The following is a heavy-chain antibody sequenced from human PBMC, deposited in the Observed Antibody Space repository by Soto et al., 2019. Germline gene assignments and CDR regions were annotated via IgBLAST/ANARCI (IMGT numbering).Heavy chain of an antibody. D-gene: IGHD2-15*01. CDR3: ARDAGYCSGGSCYVGCVY. V-gene: IGHV1-18*01. Sequence: QVQLVQSRAEVKKPGASVKVSCKASGHTFTSYGISWVRQAPGQGLEWMGWISAYNGNTNYAQKHRGRVTMPTDKSTTTAYMELRSLISDGTDVYYGARDAGYCSGGSCYVGCVYWGQGILVTVSS. CDR2: ISAYNGNT. J-gene: IGHJ4*02. CDR1: GHTFTSYG.